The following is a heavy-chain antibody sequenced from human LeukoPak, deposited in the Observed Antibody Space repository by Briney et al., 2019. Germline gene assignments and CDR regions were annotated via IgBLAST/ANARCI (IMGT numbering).Heavy chain of an antibody. Sequence: SETLSLTCTVSGGTISSYYWSWIRQPPGKGLEWIGYIYYSGSTNYNPSLKSRVTISVDTSKNQFSLKLSSVTAADTAVYYCARRGWNYGEYYFDYWGQGTLVTVSS. CDR2: IYYSGST. J-gene: IGHJ4*02. CDR3: ARRGWNYGEYYFDY. V-gene: IGHV4-59*01. D-gene: IGHD1-7*01. CDR1: GGTISSYY.